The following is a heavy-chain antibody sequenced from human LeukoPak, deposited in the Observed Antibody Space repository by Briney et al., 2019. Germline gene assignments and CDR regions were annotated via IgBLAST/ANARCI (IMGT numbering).Heavy chain of an antibody. J-gene: IGHJ4*02. Sequence: GGSLRLSCAASGFTFSSYEMNWVRQAPGKGLEWVSYISSSSSTIYYADSVKGRFTISRDNAKNSLYLQMNSLRAEDTAVYYCARGRRIVGATSIFDYWGQGTLVTVSS. D-gene: IGHD1-26*01. CDR3: ARGRRIVGATSIFDY. V-gene: IGHV3-48*01. CDR2: ISSSSSTI. CDR1: GFTFSSYE.